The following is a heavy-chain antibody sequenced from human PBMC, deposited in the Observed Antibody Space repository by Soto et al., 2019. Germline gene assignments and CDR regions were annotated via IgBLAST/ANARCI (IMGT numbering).Heavy chain of an antibody. V-gene: IGHV4-4*02. Sequence: QVQLQESGPGLVKPSGTLSLTCAVSGGSISSSNWWSWVRQPPGKGLEWIGEIYHSGSTNYNPSLKSRVTISVDKSENQFSRRRSPGTAADTAVYYGGRGGGRADYGGNFDYWGQGTLVTVSS. D-gene: IGHD4-17*01. CDR3: GRGGGRADYGGNFDY. CDR2: IYHSGST. CDR1: GGSISSSNW. J-gene: IGHJ4*02.